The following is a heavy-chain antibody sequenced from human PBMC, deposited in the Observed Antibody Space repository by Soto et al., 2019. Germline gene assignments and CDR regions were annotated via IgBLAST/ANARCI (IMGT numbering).Heavy chain of an antibody. CDR2: ISGSGGST. CDR3: AKDRRYPEDVFDI. D-gene: IGHD1-26*01. CDR1: GFTFSSYA. J-gene: IGHJ3*02. Sequence: GGSLRLSCAASGFTFSSYAMSWVRQAPGKGLEWVSAISGSGGSTYYADSVKGRFTISRDNSRNTLYLEMNSLRAEDTAVYYCAKDRRYPEDVFDIWGQGTMVTVS. V-gene: IGHV3-23*01.